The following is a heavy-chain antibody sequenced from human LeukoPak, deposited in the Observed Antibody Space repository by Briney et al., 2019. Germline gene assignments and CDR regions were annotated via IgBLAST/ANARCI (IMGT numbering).Heavy chain of an antibody. CDR1: GFTFDGYA. V-gene: IGHV3-9*03. CDR2: ISWNSGSI. D-gene: IGHD3-10*01. Sequence: GGSLRLSCAASGFTFDGYAMHWVRQAPGKGLEWVSGISWNSGSIGYADSVKGRFTISRDNAKNSLYLQMNSLRAEDMALYYCAKDSSRIWFGAPYGAFDIWGQGTMVTVSS. CDR3: AKDSSRIWFGAPYGAFDI. J-gene: IGHJ3*02.